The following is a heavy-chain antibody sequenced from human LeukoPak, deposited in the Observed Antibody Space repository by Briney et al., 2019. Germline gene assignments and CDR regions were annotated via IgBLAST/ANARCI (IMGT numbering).Heavy chain of an antibody. D-gene: IGHD6-6*01. CDR1: GGSISSYC. Sequence: SETLSLTCTVSGGSISSYCWSWIRQPPGKGLEWVGYIYYSGSTNYNPSLKSRVTISVDTSKNQFSLKLSSVTAADTAVYYCARADSSSSLFDYWGQGTLVTVSS. CDR3: ARADSSSSLFDY. CDR2: IYYSGST. V-gene: IGHV4-59*01. J-gene: IGHJ4*02.